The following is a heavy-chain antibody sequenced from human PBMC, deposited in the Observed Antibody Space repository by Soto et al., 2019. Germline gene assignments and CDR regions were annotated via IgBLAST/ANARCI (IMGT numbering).Heavy chain of an antibody. CDR1: GGSISSGDYY. V-gene: IGHV4-30-4*01. CDR3: ARLPSREQYFFDY. J-gene: IGHJ4*02. CDR2: IYYSGST. Sequence: QVQLQESGPGLVKPSQILSLTCTVSGGSISSGDYYWSWIRQPPGKGLEWIGYIYYSGSTYYNPSLKRPVTISIDTSKNQFTLTLSPVTAADTAVYSCARLPSREQYFFDYWGQGTLVTVSS. D-gene: IGHD4-4*01.